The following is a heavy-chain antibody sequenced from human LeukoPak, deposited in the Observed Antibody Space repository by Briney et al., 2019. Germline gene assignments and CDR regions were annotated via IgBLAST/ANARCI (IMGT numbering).Heavy chain of an antibody. CDR1: GFTFSSYG. D-gene: IGHD2-21*02. CDR2: ISYDGTTK. Sequence: GRSLRLSCAASGFTFSSYGMHWVRQAPGKGLEWVAVISYDGTTKYYADSVKGRFTISRDNSKNTLYVQMNILRTEDTAVYYCARGVTGGFDYWGQGTLVTVSS. V-gene: IGHV3-30*19. J-gene: IGHJ4*02. CDR3: ARGVTGGFDY.